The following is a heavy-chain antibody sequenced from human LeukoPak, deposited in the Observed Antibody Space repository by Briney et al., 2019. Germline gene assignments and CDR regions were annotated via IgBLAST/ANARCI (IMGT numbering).Heavy chain of an antibody. D-gene: IGHD4-23*01. J-gene: IGHJ4*02. CDR2: LYSGGST. V-gene: IGHV3-53*01. CDR1: GFTVTSNY. CDR3: ANGKGPNTGPTLDY. Sequence: GGSLRLSCAASGFTVTSNYMSWVRQAPGKGLEWVSVLYSGGSTYYADSVKGRFTISRDNSKNTLYLQLNSLRAEDTAIYYCANGKGPNTGPTLDYWGQGTLVTVSS.